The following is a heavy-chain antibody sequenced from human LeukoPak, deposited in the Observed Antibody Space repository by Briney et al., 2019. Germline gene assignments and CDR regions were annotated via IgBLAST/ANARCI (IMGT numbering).Heavy chain of an antibody. Sequence: SETLSLTCTVSGGSISSSSYYWGWIRQPPGKGLEWIGSIYYSGSTYYNPSLKSRVTISVDTSKNQFSLKLSSVTAADTAVYYCARGEGNGSGSYYNLPFDYWGQGTLVTVSS. CDR2: IYYSGST. CDR1: GGSISSSSYY. CDR3: ARGEGNGSGSYYNLPFDY. D-gene: IGHD3-10*01. V-gene: IGHV4-39*07. J-gene: IGHJ4*02.